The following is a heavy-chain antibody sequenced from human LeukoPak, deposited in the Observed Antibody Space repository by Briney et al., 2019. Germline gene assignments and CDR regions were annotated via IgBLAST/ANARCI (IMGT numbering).Heavy chain of an antibody. CDR1: GFTFSSYG. CDR3: AKDPTSYYYDSSVDY. J-gene: IGHJ4*02. Sequence: GGSLRLSCAAFGFTFSSYGMHWVRQAPGKGLEWVAFIRYDGSNQCYADSVKGRFTISRDNSKNTLYLQMNSLRAEDTAVYYCAKDPTSYYYDSSVDYWGQGTLVTVSS. D-gene: IGHD3-22*01. V-gene: IGHV3-30*02. CDR2: IRYDGSNQ.